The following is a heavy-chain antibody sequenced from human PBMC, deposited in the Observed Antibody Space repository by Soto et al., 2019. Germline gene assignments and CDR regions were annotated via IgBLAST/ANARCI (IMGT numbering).Heavy chain of an antibody. Sequence: EVQLVESGGGSVQPGGSLRLSCAASGFTFSSYEMNWVRQAPGKGLEWVSYIGSSGSSIYYADSVKGRFTISRDNAKNSLFLQMNSLRAEDTAVYYCARGAIVGATYFDYWGQGTLVTVSS. V-gene: IGHV3-48*03. D-gene: IGHD1-26*01. CDR2: IGSSGSSI. CDR1: GFTFSSYE. J-gene: IGHJ4*02. CDR3: ARGAIVGATYFDY.